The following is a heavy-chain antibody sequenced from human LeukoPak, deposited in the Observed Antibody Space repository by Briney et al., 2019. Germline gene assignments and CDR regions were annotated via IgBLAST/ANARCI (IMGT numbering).Heavy chain of an antibody. V-gene: IGHV3-23*01. CDR1: GFTFSTYG. D-gene: IGHD3-16*01. CDR3: AKLRTGGLRGGSFDY. CDR2: ISGSGRST. J-gene: IGHJ4*02. Sequence: GGTLRLSCAASGFTFSTYGMSWVRQAPGKGLEWVSGISGSGRSTYYADSVKGRFTVSRDNSKDTLYLQMSSLRAEDMAVYYCAKLRTGGLRGGSFDYWGQGTLVTVSS.